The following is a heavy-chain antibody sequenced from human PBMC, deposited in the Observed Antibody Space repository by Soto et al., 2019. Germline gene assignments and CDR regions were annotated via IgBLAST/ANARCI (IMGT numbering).Heavy chain of an antibody. Sequence: QVQLVQSGAEVKKPGASVKVSCKASGYTFIGHYMHWVRQAPGQGLEWMGWINPNSGATKYAQKFQGWVTMTRYTSIHTAYIEVSRLRSDDTAVYYCVTGPKLDYWGQGTLVTVSS. CDR2: INPNSGAT. V-gene: IGHV1-2*04. CDR3: VTGPKLDY. CDR1: GYTFIGHY. J-gene: IGHJ4*02. D-gene: IGHD2-8*02.